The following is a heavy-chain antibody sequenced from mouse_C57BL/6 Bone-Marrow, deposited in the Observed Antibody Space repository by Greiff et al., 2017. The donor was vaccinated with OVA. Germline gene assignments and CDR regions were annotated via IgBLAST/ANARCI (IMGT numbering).Heavy chain of an antibody. CDR3: ARHEDRGYYSNYGGFAY. D-gene: IGHD2-5*01. J-gene: IGHJ3*01. CDR2: FYPGSGSI. Sequence: QVHVKQSGAELVKPGASVKLSCKASGYTFTEYTIHWVKQRSGQGLEWIGWFYPGSGSIKYNEKFKDKATLTADKSSSTVYMELSRLTSEDSAVYFCARHEDRGYYSNYGGFAYWGQGTLVTVSA. V-gene: IGHV1-62-2*01. CDR1: GYTFTEYT.